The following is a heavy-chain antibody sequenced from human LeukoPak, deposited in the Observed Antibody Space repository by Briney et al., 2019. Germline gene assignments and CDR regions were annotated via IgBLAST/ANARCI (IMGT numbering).Heavy chain of an antibody. D-gene: IGHD3-3*01. CDR2: IKSKTEVGTT. Sequence: SGGSLRLSCAASGFTFSNAWMNWVRQAPGKGLEWVGRIKSKTEVGTTDYAAPVKGIFTISRDDSKNTLYLQMNILKTKDTAVYYCTTDPSYAFWSGYYYYYYYGMDVWGQGTTVTVSS. CDR3: TTDPSYAFWSGYYYYYYYGMDV. V-gene: IGHV3-15*07. CDR1: GFTFSNAW. J-gene: IGHJ6*02.